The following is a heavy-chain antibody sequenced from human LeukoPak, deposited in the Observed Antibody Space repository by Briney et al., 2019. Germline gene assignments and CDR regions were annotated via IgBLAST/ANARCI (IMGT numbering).Heavy chain of an antibody. CDR1: GFTVSSNY. CDR3: ARAEAVRGVILPLHY. D-gene: IGHD3-10*01. J-gene: IGHJ4*02. V-gene: IGHV3-66*01. CDR2: IYSGGST. Sequence: PGGSLRLSCAASGFTVSSNYMSWVRQAPGKGLEWVSVIYSGGSTYYADSVKGRFTISRDNSKNTLYLQMNSLRAEDTAVYYCARAEAVRGVILPLHYWGQGTLVTVSS.